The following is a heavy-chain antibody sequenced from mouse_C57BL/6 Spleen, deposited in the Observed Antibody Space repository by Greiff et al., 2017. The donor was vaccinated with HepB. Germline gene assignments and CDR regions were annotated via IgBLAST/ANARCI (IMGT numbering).Heavy chain of an antibody. CDR3: ARALPYYVSSYWYFDV. CDR2: IYPGSGST. J-gene: IGHJ1*03. CDR1: GYTFTSYW. Sequence: VQLQQPGAELVKPGASVKMSCKASGYTFTSYWITWVKQRPGQGLEWIGDIYPGSGSTNYNEKFKSKATLTVDTSSSTAYMQLSSLTSEDSAVYYCARALPYYVSSYWYFDVWGTGTTVTVSS. D-gene: IGHD1-1*01. V-gene: IGHV1-55*01.